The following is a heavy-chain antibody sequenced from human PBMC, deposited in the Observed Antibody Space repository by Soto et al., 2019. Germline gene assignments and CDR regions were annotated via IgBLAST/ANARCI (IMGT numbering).Heavy chain of an antibody. CDR1: GDTFIKYD. CDR2: MNPSNGNA. J-gene: IGHJ4*02. CDR3: ARRKERSGPNYFDV. D-gene: IGHD6-25*01. Sequence: DSVKVSCKASGDTFIKYDINWVRQATGQGLEWMGWMNPSNGNAGYAQNFRGRVTMTSNTSITTAYMELSGLRYEDTAVYYCARRKERSGPNYFDVWGQGTLVTVPQ. V-gene: IGHV1-8*01.